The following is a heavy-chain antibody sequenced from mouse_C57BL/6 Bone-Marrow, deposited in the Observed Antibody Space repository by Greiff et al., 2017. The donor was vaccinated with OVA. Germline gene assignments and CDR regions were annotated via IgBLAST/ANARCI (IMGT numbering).Heavy chain of an antibody. CDR1: GFTFSDAW. V-gene: IGHV6-6*01. CDR3: TIITTVNAMDY. D-gene: IGHD1-1*01. J-gene: IGHJ4*01. Sequence: EVKLVESGGGLEQPGGSMKLSCAASGFTFSDAWMDWVRQSPEKGLEWVAEIRNKANNHATYYAESVKGRFTISRDDSKSSVYLQMNSLRAEDTGIYYCTIITTVNAMDYWGQGTSVTVSS. CDR2: IRNKANNHAT.